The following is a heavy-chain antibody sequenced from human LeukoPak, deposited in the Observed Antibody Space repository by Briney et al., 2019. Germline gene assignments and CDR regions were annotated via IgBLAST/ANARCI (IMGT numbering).Heavy chain of an antibody. Sequence: SETLSLTCTVSRGSIQSHFWSWVRQPAGKGLEWIGRVFDSGDTDYNPSLNGRVTLSVDTSKNEFSLTLTSVTAADTAVYYCAREGQWLGEMDFWGPGILVTVSS. CDR1: RGSIQSHF. V-gene: IGHV4-4*07. D-gene: IGHD6-19*01. J-gene: IGHJ4*02. CDR3: AREGQWLGEMDF. CDR2: VFDSGDT.